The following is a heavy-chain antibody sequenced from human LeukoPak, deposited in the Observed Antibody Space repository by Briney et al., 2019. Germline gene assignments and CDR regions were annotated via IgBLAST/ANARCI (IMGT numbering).Heavy chain of an antibody. D-gene: IGHD6-13*01. CDR2: IIPIFGTA. V-gene: IGHV1-69*01. CDR3: ASYYSDPFSSSWLYFDY. J-gene: IGHJ4*02. CDR1: GGTFSSYA. Sequence: SVKVSCKASGGTFSSYAISWVRQAPGQGLEWMGGIIPIFGTANYAQKFQGRVTITADEPTSTAYMELSSLRSEDTAVYYCASYYSDPFSSSWLYFDYWGQGTLVTVSS.